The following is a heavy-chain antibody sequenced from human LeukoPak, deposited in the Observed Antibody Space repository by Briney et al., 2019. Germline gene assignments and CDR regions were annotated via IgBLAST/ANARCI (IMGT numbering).Heavy chain of an antibody. Sequence: PSETLSLTCTVSGGSISSYYWSWIRQPAGKGVEWVGRIYTSGSTNYSPSLKRGVTISVATSKNQFSLKLSSVTAADTAVYYCARTYHTTIVDYWGQGTLVTVSS. CDR1: GGSISSYY. J-gene: IGHJ4*02. V-gene: IGHV4-4*07. D-gene: IGHD5-18*01. CDR3: ARTYHTTIVDY. CDR2: IYTSGST.